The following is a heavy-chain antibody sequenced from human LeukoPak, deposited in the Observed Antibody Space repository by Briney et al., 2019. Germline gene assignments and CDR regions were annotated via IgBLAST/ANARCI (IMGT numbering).Heavy chain of an antibody. CDR3: ARDLRARSSSWYKDAFDI. V-gene: IGHV3-30-3*01. J-gene: IGHJ3*02. Sequence: GRSLRLSCAASGFTFSSYAMHWVRQAPGKGLEWVVVISYDGSNKYYADSMKGRFTISRDNSKNTLYLQMNSLRAEDTAVYYCARDLRARSSSWYKDAFDIWGQGTMVTVSS. CDR1: GFTFSSYA. D-gene: IGHD6-13*01. CDR2: ISYDGSNK.